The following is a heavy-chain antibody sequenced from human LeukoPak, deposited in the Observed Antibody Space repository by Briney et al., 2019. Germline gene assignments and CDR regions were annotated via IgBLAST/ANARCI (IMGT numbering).Heavy chain of an antibody. V-gene: IGHV4-38-2*02. Sequence: SETLSLTCTVSGYSISSGYYWGWIRQPPGKGLEWIGSIYHSGSTYYNPSLKSRVTISVDTSKNQFSLQLNSVTPEDTAVYYCARGQGGWYDYFDYWGQGTLVTVSS. CDR2: IYHSGST. J-gene: IGHJ4*02. CDR3: ARGQGGWYDYFDY. D-gene: IGHD6-19*01. CDR1: GYSISSGYY.